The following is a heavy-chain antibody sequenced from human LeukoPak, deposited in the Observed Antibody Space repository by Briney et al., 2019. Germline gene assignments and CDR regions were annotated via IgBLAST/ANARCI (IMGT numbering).Heavy chain of an antibody. D-gene: IGHD1-7*01. CDR1: GGSVSSYH. CDR2: IYYSGST. V-gene: IGHV4-59*02. Sequence: SETLSLTCTVSGGSVSSYHWSWIRQPPGKGLEWIGYIYYSGSTNYNPSLKSRVTISVDTSKNQFSLKLSSVTAADTAVYHCARDNWNYGSSMDVWGQGTTVTVSS. CDR3: ARDNWNYGSSMDV. J-gene: IGHJ6*02.